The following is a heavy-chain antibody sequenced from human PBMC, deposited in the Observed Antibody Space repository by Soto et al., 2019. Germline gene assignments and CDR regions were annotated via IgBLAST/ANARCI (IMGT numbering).Heavy chain of an antibody. CDR1: GFTFSSYA. J-gene: IGHJ6*02. CDR2: ISSNGGST. CDR3: ASSYYDILTGYYSNYYYGMDV. D-gene: IGHD3-9*01. V-gene: IGHV3-64*01. Sequence: EVQLVESRGGLVQPGGSLRLSCAASGFTFSSYAMHWVRQAPGKGLEYVSAISSNGGSTYYANSVKGRFTISRDNSKNTLYLQMGSLRAEDMAVYYCASSYYDILTGYYSNYYYGMDVWGQGTTVTVSS.